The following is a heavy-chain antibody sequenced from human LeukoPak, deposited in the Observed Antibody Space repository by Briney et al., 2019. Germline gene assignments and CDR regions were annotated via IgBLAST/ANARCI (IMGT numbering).Heavy chain of an antibody. CDR3: ARAIQEMATINYFDY. CDR2: ISTYNDNT. V-gene: IGHV1-18*01. J-gene: IGHJ4*02. D-gene: IGHD5-24*01. Sequence: ASVKVSCKASGYTFNTYNINWVRQAPGQGLEWMGWISTYNDNTNYAQKFQGRVTMTTDTSTSTAYMELRSLRSDDTAVYYCARAIQEMATINYFDYWGQGTLVTVSS. CDR1: GYTFNTYN.